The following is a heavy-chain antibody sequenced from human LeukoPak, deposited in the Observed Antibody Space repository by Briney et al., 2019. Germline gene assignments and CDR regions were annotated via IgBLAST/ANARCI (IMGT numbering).Heavy chain of an antibody. CDR1: GFSFNNAW. V-gene: IGHV3-15*07. J-gene: IGHJ4*02. Sequence: SPGGSLRLSCAASGFSFNNAWMNWVRQVPGKGLEWVGRIKNKADGGTAEYAAPVKDRFTISRDDSKNTLYLQMSSLKTEDTAMCYCTSETWGSIHWGQGTLVIVSS. D-gene: IGHD3-16*01. CDR2: IKNKADGGTA. CDR3: TSETWGSIH.